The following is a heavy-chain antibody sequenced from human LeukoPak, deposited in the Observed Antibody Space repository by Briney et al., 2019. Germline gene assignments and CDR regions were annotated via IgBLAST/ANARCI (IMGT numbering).Heavy chain of an antibody. CDR1: GFNFRTHG. J-gene: IGHJ4*02. V-gene: IGHV3-33*01. Sequence: GGSLRLSCATSGFNFRTHGMHWVRQAPGKGLEWVAVIWDDGSEKYYAGFVEGRFAISRDNSKNTLYLQMNSLRTEDTAVYYCATSFSTGWSRGYFDYWGQGTLVTVSS. CDR3: ATSFSTGWSRGYFDY. CDR2: IWDDGSEK. D-gene: IGHD6-19*01.